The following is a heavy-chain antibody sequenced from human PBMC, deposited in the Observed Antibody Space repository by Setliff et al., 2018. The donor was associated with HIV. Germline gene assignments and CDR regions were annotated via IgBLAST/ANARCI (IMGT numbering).Heavy chain of an antibody. D-gene: IGHD3-3*01. V-gene: IGHV1-69*10. Sequence: SVKVSCKASGGTFSSYAISWVRQAPGQGLEWMGGIIPILGIANYAQKFQGRVTITADTSTSTAYMELRSLRSDGTAVYYCARGYYNFWSGYYDSRFPNPIDAFDIWGQGTMVTVSS. CDR1: GGTFSSYA. J-gene: IGHJ3*02. CDR2: IIPILGIA. CDR3: ARGYYNFWSGYYDSRFPNPIDAFDI.